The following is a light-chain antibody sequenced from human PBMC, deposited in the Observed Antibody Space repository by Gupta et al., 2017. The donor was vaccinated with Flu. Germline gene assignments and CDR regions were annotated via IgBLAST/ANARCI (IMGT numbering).Light chain of an antibody. J-gene: IGLJ3*02. V-gene: IGLV2-11*01. Sequence: QSALTQPRSVSGSPGQSVTISCTGTSSDVGAYDYVSWFQHPSGKAPKLIIYDVRQRPSGVPDHFSGSKSGNTASLTIAGLQAEDEADYYCCFEVDRGRYWVFGGGTKLTVL. CDR2: DVR. CDR1: SSDVGAYDY. CDR3: CFEVDRGRYWV.